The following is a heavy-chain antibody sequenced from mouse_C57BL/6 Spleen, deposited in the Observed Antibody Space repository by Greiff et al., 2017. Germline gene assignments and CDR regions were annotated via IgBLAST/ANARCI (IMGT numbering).Heavy chain of an antibody. CDR3: ASPYRSSYGNAMDY. V-gene: IGHV1-81*01. CDR2: IYPRSGNT. Sequence: QVQLQQSGAELARPGASVKLSCKASGYHFTRYGISWVKQRTGPGLEWIGEIYPRSGNTYYNEKFKGKATLAAETSSSTAYMELRSLTSVDSAVYFCASPYRSSYGNAMDYWGQGTSVTVSS. CDR1: GYHFTRYG. D-gene: IGHD1-1*01. J-gene: IGHJ4*01.